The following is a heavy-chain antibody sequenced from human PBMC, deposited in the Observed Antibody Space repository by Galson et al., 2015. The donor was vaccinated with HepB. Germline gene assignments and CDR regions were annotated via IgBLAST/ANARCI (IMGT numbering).Heavy chain of an antibody. CDR3: ARDRLRSGTFDP. V-gene: IGHV1-69*04. CDR2: IIPILGIA. J-gene: IGHJ5*02. Sequence: SVKVSCKASGGTFSSYTISWVRQAPGQGLEWMGRIIPILGIANYAQKFQGRVTITADKSTSTAYMELSSLRSEDTAVYYCARDRLRSGTFDPWGQGTLVTVSS. D-gene: IGHD6-25*01. CDR1: GGTFSSYT.